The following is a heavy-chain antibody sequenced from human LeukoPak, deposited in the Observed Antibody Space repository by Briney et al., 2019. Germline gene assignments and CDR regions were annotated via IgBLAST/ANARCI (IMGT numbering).Heavy chain of an antibody. D-gene: IGHD2-2*01. CDR2: IYYSGST. Sequence: PSGTLSLTCTASGGSISSYYWSWIRQPPGRGLEWIGYIYYSGSTNYNPSLKSRVTISVDTSKNQFSLKLSSVTAADTAVYYCARVTKTYYYYMDVWGKGTTVTVSS. V-gene: IGHV4-59*01. CDR3: ARVTKTYYYYMDV. J-gene: IGHJ6*03. CDR1: GGSISSYY.